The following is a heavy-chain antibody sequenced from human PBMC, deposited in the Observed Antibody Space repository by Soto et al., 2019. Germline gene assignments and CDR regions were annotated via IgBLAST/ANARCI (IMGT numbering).Heavy chain of an antibody. CDR2: IKSKTDGGTT. CDR3: TTPRPPLYYDSDKFDY. V-gene: IGHV3-15*07. Sequence: GGSLRLSCAASGFTFSNAWMNWVRQAPGKGLEWVGRIKSKTDGGTTDYAAPVKGRFTISRDDSKNTLYLQMNSLKTEATAVYYCTTPRPPLYYDSDKFDYWGQGTLVTVSS. J-gene: IGHJ4*02. CDR1: GFTFSNAW. D-gene: IGHD3-22*01.